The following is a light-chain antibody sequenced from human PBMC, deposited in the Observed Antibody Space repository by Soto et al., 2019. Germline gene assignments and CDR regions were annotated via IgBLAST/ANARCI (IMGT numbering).Light chain of an antibody. V-gene: IGLV1-40*01. CDR2: GNS. Sequence: QSALTKPPSVSGAPGQRVTISCTGGSSNIGAGYDVHWYQQLPGTAPKLLIYGNSNRPSGVPDRFSGSKSGTSASLAITGLQAEDDAVNYCASNESSLIALHVFGPGTKVT. J-gene: IGLJ1*01. CDR3: ASNESSLIALHV. CDR1: SSNIGAGYD.